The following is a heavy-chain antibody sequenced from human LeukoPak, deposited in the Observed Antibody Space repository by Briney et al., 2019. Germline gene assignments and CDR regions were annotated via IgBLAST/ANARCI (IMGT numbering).Heavy chain of an antibody. CDR2: INPNSGGT. D-gene: IGHD6-13*01. CDR1: GYTFTGYY. V-gene: IGHV1-2*02. CDR3: ARVPAAGTDAFDI. J-gene: IGHJ3*02. Sequence: ASVKVSCKASGYTFTGYYMHWVRHAPGQGLEWMGWINPNSGGTNYAQKFQGRVTMTRDTSISTAYMELSRLRSDDTAVYYCARVPAAGTDAFDIWGQGTMVTVSS.